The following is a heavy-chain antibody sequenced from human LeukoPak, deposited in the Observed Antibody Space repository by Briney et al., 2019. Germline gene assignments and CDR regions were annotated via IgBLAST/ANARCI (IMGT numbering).Heavy chain of an antibody. CDR1: GGSISSGSYY. J-gene: IGHJ6*03. CDR3: ARDRRGYSYGYDYYYYMDV. CDR2: IYTSGST. V-gene: IGHV4-61*02. Sequence: SETLSLTFTVSGGSISSGSYYWSWIRQPAGKGLEWIGRIYTSGSTNYNPSLKSRVTISVDTSKNRFSLKLSSVTAADTAVYYCARDRRGYSYGYDYYYYMDVWGKGTTVTVSS. D-gene: IGHD5-18*01.